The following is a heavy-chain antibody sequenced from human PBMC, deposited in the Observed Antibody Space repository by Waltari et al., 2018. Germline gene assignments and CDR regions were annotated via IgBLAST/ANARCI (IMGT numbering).Heavy chain of an antibody. J-gene: IGHJ4*02. V-gene: IGHV3-9*01. CDR2: ISWNSNNI. CDR1: GFVFEASA. D-gene: IGHD3-3*01. CDR3: VRDAFGNTIGGVFDY. Sequence: EVLLVESGGGLVPPGTSLRLSCVASGFVFEASALHWVRKVPGKGLEWLSGISWNSNNIVYADSVKGRFTISRDNAENSLYLLMNNLRAEDTALYYCVRDAFGNTIGGVFDYWGQGTLLTFSS.